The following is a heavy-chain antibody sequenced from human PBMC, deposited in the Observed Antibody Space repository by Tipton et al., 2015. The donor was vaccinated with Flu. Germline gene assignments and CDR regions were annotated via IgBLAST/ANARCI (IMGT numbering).Heavy chain of an antibody. D-gene: IGHD3-3*01. CDR1: GEALSSGGDY. CDR3: ARMEWTVTTPRYFDL. J-gene: IGHJ2*01. CDR2: IYYIGST. V-gene: IGHV4-31*02. Sequence: GEALSSGGDYWSWIRQHPGKGLEWIGHIYYIGSTYYNPSLKSRVTISVDTSKNQFSLKLSSLTAADTAVYYCARMEWTVTTPRYFDLWGRGTLVTVSA.